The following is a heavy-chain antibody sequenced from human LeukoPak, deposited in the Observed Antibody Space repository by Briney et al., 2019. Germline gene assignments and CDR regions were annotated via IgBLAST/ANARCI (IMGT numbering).Heavy chain of an antibody. D-gene: IGHD3-16*01. Sequence: GGSLRLSCATSGITFINAWMTWVRQAPGKGLEWVGRIKSKAEGGTTDYAAPVKGRFIISRDDSKNTLYLQMNSLKAEDTAIHSCATPPTSDSLWGSPRVGDDAFDIWGQGTMVTVSS. CDR2: IKSKAEGGTT. CDR1: GITFINAW. V-gene: IGHV3-15*01. J-gene: IGHJ3*02. CDR3: ATPPTSDSLWGSPRVGDDAFDI.